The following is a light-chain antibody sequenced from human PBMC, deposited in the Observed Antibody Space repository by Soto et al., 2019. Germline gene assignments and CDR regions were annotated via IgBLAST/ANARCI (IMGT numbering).Light chain of an antibody. V-gene: IGKV3-11*01. CDR3: QQRSHWPPIT. Sequence: PGERVTLSCRASQSVSSSYLTWYQQKPGQAPRLLIYDASNRATGIPARFSGSGSGTDFTLTISSLEPEDFAVYFCQQRSHWPPITFGQGTRLEIK. J-gene: IGKJ5*01. CDR1: QSVSSSY. CDR2: DAS.